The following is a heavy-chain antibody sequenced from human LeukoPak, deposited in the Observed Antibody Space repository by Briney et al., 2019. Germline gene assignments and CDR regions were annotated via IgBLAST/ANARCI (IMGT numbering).Heavy chain of an antibody. J-gene: IGHJ4*02. CDR2: IYPSGST. V-gene: IGHV4-4*07. CDR1: GGSTNTYC. Sequence: PSETLSLTCTVSGGSTNTYCWSWIRQPAEKGLEWIGRIYPSGSTYYNPSLKSRVTISIDKSKNQFSLRLTSVTAADTAVYYCASLTKPSYYDILTGYYDPFDYWGQGTLVTVSS. D-gene: IGHD3-9*01. CDR3: ASLTKPSYYDILTGYYDPFDY.